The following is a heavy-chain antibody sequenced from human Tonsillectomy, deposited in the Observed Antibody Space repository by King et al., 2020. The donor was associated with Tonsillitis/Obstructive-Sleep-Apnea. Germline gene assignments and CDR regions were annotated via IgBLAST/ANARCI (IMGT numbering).Heavy chain of an antibody. J-gene: IGHJ4*02. D-gene: IGHD3-10*01. CDR1: GGTFSTSA. CDR3: ARAREGSGLNEY. V-gene: IGHV1-69*09. Sequence: VQLVHSGAEVKKPGSSVKVSCKVSGGTFSTSAINWVRQAPGQGLEWMGRIIPIFGMAQYAQKFQGRVTITADKSTNTAYMELSSLRSDDTAVYYCARAREGSGLNEYWGQGALVTVSS. CDR2: IIPIFGMA.